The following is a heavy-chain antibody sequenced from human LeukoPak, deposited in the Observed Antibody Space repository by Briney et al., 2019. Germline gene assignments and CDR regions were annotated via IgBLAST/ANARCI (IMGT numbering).Heavy chain of an antibody. V-gene: IGHV4-34*01. CDR3: ARGGCITNFGVVIPGMDV. CDR2: INHSGST. Sequence: SETLSLTCAVYGGSLSVYYWSWIRQPPGKGLEWIGEINHSGSTNYNRSLNSRVAISVDTYKNQISLKLRSVTAADSAVYYCARGGCITNFGVVIPGMDVWGQGTTVTVSS. J-gene: IGHJ6*02. D-gene: IGHD3-3*01. CDR1: GGSLSVYY.